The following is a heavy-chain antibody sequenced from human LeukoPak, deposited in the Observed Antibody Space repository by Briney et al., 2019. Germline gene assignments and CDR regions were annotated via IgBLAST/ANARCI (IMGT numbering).Heavy chain of an antibody. V-gene: IGHV3-7*03. J-gene: IGHJ4*02. CDR1: GFTVSSNY. D-gene: IGHD3-9*01. CDR2: IKQDGSEK. CDR3: ARVKRYFDWLGSTASFDY. Sequence: GGSLRLSCAASGFTVSSNYMSWVRQAPGKGLEWVANIKQDGSEKYYVDSVKGRFTISRDNAKNSLYLQMNSLRAEDTAVYYCARVKRYFDWLGSTASFDYWGQGTLVTVSS.